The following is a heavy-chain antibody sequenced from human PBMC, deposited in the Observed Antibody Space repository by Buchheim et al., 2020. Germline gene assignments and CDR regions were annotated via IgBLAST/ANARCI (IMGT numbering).Heavy chain of an antibody. CDR2: INPSGGSP. CDR3: ARVTPDMTGPKYYFDY. D-gene: IGHD3-9*01. J-gene: IGHJ4*02. CDR1: GYTFTSYY. Sequence: QVQLVQSGAEVKKPGASVKVSCKASGYTFTSYYMHWVRQAPGQGLEWMGIINPSGGSPSYAQKFQGRVTMTRDTSTSTVFMELSSLRSEDTAVYYCARVTPDMTGPKYYFDYWGQGTL. V-gene: IGHV1-46*01.